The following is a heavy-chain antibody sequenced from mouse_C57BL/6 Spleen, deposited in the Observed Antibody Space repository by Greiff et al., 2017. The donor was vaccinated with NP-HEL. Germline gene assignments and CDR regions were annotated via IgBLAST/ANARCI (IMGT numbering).Heavy chain of an antibody. CDR2: ISDGGSYT. CDR1: GFTFSSYA. CDR3: ARVRESDAMDY. Sequence: EVQGVESGGGLVKPGGSLKLSCAASGFTFSSYAMSWVRQTPEKRLEWVATISDGGSYTYYPDNVKGRFTNSRDNAKNNLYLQMSHLKSEDTAMYYCARVRESDAMDYWGQGTSVTVSS. J-gene: IGHJ4*01. V-gene: IGHV5-4*01.